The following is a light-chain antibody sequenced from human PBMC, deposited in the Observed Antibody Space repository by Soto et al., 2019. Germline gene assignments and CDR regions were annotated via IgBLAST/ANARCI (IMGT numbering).Light chain of an antibody. CDR1: ESVAS. J-gene: IGKJ1*01. V-gene: IGKV3-20*01. Sequence: FLTQSPGTLSLSPGERATLSCRASESVASLAWYQQKPGQAPRLLIYGASTRATGIPDRFSGSGSGTDFTLTISRLEPEDFAVYYCQYYGGSPRTFGRGTK. CDR2: GAS. CDR3: QYYGGSPRT.